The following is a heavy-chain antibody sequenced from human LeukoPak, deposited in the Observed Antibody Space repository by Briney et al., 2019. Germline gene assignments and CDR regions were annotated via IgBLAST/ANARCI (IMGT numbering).Heavy chain of an antibody. CDR1: GYIFTSYD. Sequence: ASVKVSCKASGYIFTSYDVNWVRQATGQGLEWMGWINTNTGNPTYAQGFTGRFVFSLDTSVSTAYLQISSLKAEDTAVYYCARGSRLRGGTGPTGYWGQGTLVTVSS. CDR2: INTNTGNP. CDR3: ARGSRLRGGTGPTGY. J-gene: IGHJ4*02. V-gene: IGHV7-4-1*02. D-gene: IGHD1-1*01.